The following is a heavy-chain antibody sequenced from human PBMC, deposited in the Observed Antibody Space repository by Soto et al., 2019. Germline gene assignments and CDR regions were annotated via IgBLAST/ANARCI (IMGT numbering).Heavy chain of an antibody. CDR3: ARNSALLENDYYGMAV. CDR1: GDSISSNY. V-gene: IGHV4-59*08. D-gene: IGHD2-21*01. J-gene: IGHJ6*02. CDR2: IYYSGNP. Sequence: QVQLQESGPGLVPPSETLSLTCTVSGDSISSNYWSWIRQPPGKGLEWIGYIYYSGNPTYNPSFKSRVTMSVDRSKNQFSPRLSSLTAADTAVYYWARNSALLENDYYGMAVWGQGTTVTVSS.